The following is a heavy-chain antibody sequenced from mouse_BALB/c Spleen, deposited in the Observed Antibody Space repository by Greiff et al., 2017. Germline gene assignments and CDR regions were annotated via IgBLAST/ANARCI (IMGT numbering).Heavy chain of an antibody. CDR2: IWSGGST. Sequence: QVQLQQSGPGLVQPSQSLSITCTVSGFSLTSYGVHWVRQSPGKGLEWLGVIWSGGSTDYNAAFISRLSISKDNSKSQVFFKMNSLQANDTAIYYCARKNYRYGWYFDVWGAGTTVTVSS. CDR3: ARKNYRYGWYFDV. J-gene: IGHJ1*01. V-gene: IGHV2-2*02. D-gene: IGHD2-14*01. CDR1: GFSLTSYG.